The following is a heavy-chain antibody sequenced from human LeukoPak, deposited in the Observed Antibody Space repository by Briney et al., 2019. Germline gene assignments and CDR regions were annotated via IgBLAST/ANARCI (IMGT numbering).Heavy chain of an antibody. D-gene: IGHD3-22*01. J-gene: IGHJ4*02. CDR2: ISGSGDNT. Sequence: PGGSLRLSCAASGFTFSTTAMGWVRQAPGKGLEWLSVISGSGDNTVMSGSVENTYYADSVKGRFTISRDNSKNTLYLQMNSLRAEDTAVYYCAKDPYYYDSSGYYANWGQGTLVTVSS. CDR3: AKDPYYYDSSGYYAN. V-gene: IGHV3-23*01. CDR1: GFTFSTTA.